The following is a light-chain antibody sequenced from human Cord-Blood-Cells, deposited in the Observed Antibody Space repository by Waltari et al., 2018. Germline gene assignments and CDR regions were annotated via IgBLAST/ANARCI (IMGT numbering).Light chain of an antibody. J-gene: IGLJ1*01. CDR2: EVS. Sequence: QSALTQPASVSGSPGQSITISCTGTSSVVGGYNYVSRYQQHPGKAPKRMTYEVSNRPSGVPNPRPCSMSGYTGYLTISGLQAEDTAYYYSSSYTSISTLVFGAGTKVTVL. CDR1: SSVVGGYNY. CDR3: SSYTSISTLV. V-gene: IGLV2-14*01.